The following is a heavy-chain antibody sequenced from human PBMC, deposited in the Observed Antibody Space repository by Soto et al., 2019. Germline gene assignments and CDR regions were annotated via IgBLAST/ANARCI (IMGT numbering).Heavy chain of an antibody. D-gene: IGHD3-9*01. V-gene: IGHV1-2*02. CDR1: WYTFTVYH. Sequence: GASVEVAFKASWYTFTVYHIRLFLHSPLQWLEVMGWINPNSGGTNYAQKFHCSVTMTRDTSRSTAYMEVSRLRSDDTAVYYCARARRFYDTGYYDTDNDDFDVWGKGKMVNVSS. J-gene: IGHJ3*01. CDR2: INPNSGGT. CDR3: ARARRFYDTGYYDTDNDDFDV.